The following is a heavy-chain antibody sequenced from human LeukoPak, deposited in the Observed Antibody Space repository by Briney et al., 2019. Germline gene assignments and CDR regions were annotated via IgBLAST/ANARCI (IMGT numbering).Heavy chain of an antibody. D-gene: IGHD4-23*01. V-gene: IGHV3-30*02. Sequence: GGSLRLSCAASGFTFGSYGMHWVRQAPGKGLEWVTFIRSDGSNKYYADSVKGRFTISRDNAKNSLYLQMNSLRAEDTAVYYCARGEIAAYYGGNSFDYWGQGTLVTVSS. CDR3: ARGEIAAYYGGNSFDY. CDR1: GFTFGSYG. J-gene: IGHJ4*02. CDR2: IRSDGSNK.